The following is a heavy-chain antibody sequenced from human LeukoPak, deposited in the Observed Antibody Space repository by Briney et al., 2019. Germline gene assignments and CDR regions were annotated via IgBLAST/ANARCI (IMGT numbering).Heavy chain of an antibody. Sequence: GGSLRLSCAASGFTVSSNHVTWVRQAPGKGLEWVSVLYSGDNTYYADSVKGRFTFSRDNSKNTVHLQMSSLRVEDTAVYYCARVRSYGSGFDYWGRGTLVTVSS. CDR3: ARVRSYGSGFDY. CDR2: LYSGDNT. CDR1: GFTVSSNH. V-gene: IGHV3-53*01. J-gene: IGHJ4*02. D-gene: IGHD3-10*01.